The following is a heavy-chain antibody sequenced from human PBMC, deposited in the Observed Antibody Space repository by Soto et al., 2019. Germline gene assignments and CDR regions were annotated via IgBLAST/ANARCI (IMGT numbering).Heavy chain of an antibody. V-gene: IGHV1-69*01. Sequence: QVQLVQSGAEVKKPGSSVKVSCKASGGTFSSYAISWVRQAPGQGLEWMGGIIPIFGTANYAQKFQGRVTITADESTSTAYMELSRLRSEDTAVYYCATGHRLQYSSGWDPIDYWGQGTLVTVSS. D-gene: IGHD6-19*01. CDR2: IIPIFGTA. CDR1: GGTFSSYA. CDR3: ATGHRLQYSSGWDPIDY. J-gene: IGHJ4*02.